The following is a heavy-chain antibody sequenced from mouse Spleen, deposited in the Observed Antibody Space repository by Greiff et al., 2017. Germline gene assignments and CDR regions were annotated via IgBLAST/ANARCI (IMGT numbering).Heavy chain of an antibody. CDR3: ARKRDEGFAY. D-gene: IGHD3-3*01. J-gene: IGHJ3*01. V-gene: IGHV1-76*01. CDR2: IYPGSGNT. Sequence: VQLQESGAELVRPGTSVKMSCKASGYTFTNYWIGWVKQRPGQGLEWIARIYPGSGNTYYNEKFKGKATLTAEKSSSTAYMQLSSLTSEDSAVYFCARKRDEGFAYWGQGTLVTVSA. CDR1: GYTFTNYW.